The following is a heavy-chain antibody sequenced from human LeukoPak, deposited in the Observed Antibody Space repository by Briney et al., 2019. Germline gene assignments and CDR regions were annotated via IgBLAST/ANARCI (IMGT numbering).Heavy chain of an antibody. Sequence: GGSLRLSCAASGFTFSNAWMNWVRQAPGKGLEWVSSIYSGGSTYYTDSVKGRFTISRDNSKNTLYLQMNSLRAEDTAVYYCARDLAGYNSFDYWGQGTLVTVSS. J-gene: IGHJ4*02. V-gene: IGHV3-66*01. CDR2: IYSGGST. CDR3: ARDLAGYNSFDY. D-gene: IGHD5-24*01. CDR1: GFTFSNAW.